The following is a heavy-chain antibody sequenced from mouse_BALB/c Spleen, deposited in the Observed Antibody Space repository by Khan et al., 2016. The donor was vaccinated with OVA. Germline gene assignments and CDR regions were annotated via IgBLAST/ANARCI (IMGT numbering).Heavy chain of an antibody. CDR2: INTYTGES. CDR3: ARGGRRAMDY. D-gene: IGHD3-3*01. V-gene: IGHV9-3-1*01. Sequence: QIQLVQSGPELKKPGETVKISCKASGYTFTNYGVNWVKQTPGKGLKWMGWINTYTGESTYADDFKGRFAFSLETSASTAFLQSNNLKNEDTATYFGARGGRRAMDYWGQGTSVTVSS. CDR1: GYTFTNYG. J-gene: IGHJ4*01.